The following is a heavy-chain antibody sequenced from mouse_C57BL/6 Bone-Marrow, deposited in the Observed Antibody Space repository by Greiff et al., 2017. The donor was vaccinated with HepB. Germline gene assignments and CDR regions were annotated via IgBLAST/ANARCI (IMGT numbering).Heavy chain of an antibody. CDR1: GFTFSSYA. J-gene: IGHJ4*01. D-gene: IGHD1-1*01. V-gene: IGHV5-4*01. CDR3: ARDRYGSSYAMYY. Sequence: EVMLVESGGGLVKPGGSLKLSCAASGFTFSSYAMSWVRQTPEKRLEWVATISDGGSYTYYPDNVKGRFTISRDNAKNNLYLQMSHLKSEDTAMYYCARDRYGSSYAMYYWGQGASVTGAS. CDR2: ISDGGSYT.